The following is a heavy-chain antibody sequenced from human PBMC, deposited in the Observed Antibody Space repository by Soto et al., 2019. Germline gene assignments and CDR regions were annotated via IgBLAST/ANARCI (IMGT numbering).Heavy chain of an antibody. V-gene: IGHV3-30-3*01. CDR2: ISYDGSNE. CDR1: GFTFSRYA. CDR3: ARPVSLYGDFGPVDF. J-gene: IGHJ4*02. Sequence: QVQLVESGGGVVQPGRSLRLSCAASGFTFSRYAMHWVRQAPGKGLEWVAVISYDGSNEYYADSVKGRFTISRDNSKDTLYLQMNSLRTEDKAVYYCARPVSLYGDFGPVDFWGQGTLVTVSS. D-gene: IGHD4-17*01.